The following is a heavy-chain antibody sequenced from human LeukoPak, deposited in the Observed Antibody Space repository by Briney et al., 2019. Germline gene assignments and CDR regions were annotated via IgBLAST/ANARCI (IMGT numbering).Heavy chain of an antibody. CDR3: TTGPPIDY. V-gene: IGHV3-15*01. CDR2: VKSKSDGGAI. Sequence: GGSLRLSCAASGLDFTDAWMSWVRQAPGKGLEWVGRVKSKSDGGAIDYAAPVRGRCIISRDDSENTLHLQMDSLRTEDTAVYYCTTGPPIDYWGQGTLVIVSS. CDR1: GLDFTDAW. J-gene: IGHJ4*02.